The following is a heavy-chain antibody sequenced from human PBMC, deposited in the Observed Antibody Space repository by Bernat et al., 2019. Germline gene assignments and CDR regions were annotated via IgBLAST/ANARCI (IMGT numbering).Heavy chain of an antibody. CDR1: GFTFSTAW. Sequence: EVQLLESGGGLVQPGGSLRLSCAASGFTFSTAWMTWVRQAPGEGLEWVGRVKSKTDGGTSDYAAPVKGRFTISRDDSKNTLYLQMNGLKTEDTAVYYCTPEGYMYGYHSMHYWGQGALVTVSS. D-gene: IGHD5-18*01. J-gene: IGHJ4*02. CDR2: VKSKTDGGTS. CDR3: TPEGYMYGYHSMHY. V-gene: IGHV3-15*01.